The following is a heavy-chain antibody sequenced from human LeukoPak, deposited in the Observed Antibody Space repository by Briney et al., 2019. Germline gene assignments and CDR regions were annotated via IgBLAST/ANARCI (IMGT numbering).Heavy chain of an antibody. CDR2: IIPIHGIA. CDR1: GGTFSSYA. J-gene: IGHJ4*02. D-gene: IGHD3-10*01. Sequence: GASVKVSCKASGGTFSSYAISWVRQAPGQGLEWMGRIIPIHGIANCAQKFQGRVTITADKSTSTAYMELSSLRSEDTAVYYCARSSYGSGIHEVGSDYWGQGTLVTVSS. V-gene: IGHV1-69*04. CDR3: ARSSYGSGIHEVGSDY.